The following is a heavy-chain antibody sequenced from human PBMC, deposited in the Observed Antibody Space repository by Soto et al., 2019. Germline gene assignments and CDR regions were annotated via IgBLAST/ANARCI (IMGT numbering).Heavy chain of an antibody. CDR1: GFSLTSHHMG. J-gene: IGHJ4*02. CDR3: AHAGDYDLLSFDH. D-gene: IGHD4-17*01. Sequence: QITLRESGPALVRPAQTLTLTCTFSGFSLTSHHMGVAWIRQPPGKAMEWLALIYWDDDERFNPSLKDRLATSKDPSKNQVVLPMTNMGPLDTATYFCAHAGDYDLLSFDHWGPGTLVTVSS. CDR2: IYWDDDE. V-gene: IGHV2-5*02.